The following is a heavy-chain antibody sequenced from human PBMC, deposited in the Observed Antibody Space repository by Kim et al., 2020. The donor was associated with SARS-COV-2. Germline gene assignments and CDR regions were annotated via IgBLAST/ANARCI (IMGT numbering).Heavy chain of an antibody. D-gene: IGHD4-17*01. V-gene: IGHV3-74*01. J-gene: IGHJ4*02. Sequence: GGSLRLSCAASGFTFSSYWMHWVRQAPGKGLVWVSRINSDGSSTSYADSVKGRFTISRDNAKNTLYLQMNSLRAEDTAVYYCARGEPRRLTVTNAWFDYWGQGTLVTVSS. CDR3: ARGEPRRLTVTNAWFDY. CDR2: INSDGSST. CDR1: GFTFSSYW.